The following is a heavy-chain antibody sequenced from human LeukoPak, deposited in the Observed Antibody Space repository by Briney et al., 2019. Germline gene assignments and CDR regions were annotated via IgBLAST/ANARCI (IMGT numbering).Heavy chain of an antibody. J-gene: IGHJ4*02. D-gene: IGHD2-21*01. CDR1: XFTFSSYC. CDR2: ISYDGSNK. CDR3: ARAVAHFDY. Sequence: PGRSLRLSCAASXFTFSSYCMHWVRPAPGKGLEWVAVISYDGSNKYYADSVKGRFTISRDNSKNTLYLQMNSLRAEDTAVYYCARAVAHFDYWGQGTLVTVSS. V-gene: IGHV3-30*03.